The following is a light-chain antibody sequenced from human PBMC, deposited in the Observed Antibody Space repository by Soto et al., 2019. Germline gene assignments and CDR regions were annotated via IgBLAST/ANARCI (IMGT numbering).Light chain of an antibody. J-gene: IGKJ2*01. Sequence: DIQLTQSPSSLSASVGDRVTITCRASQSAVSYLNWYQQKPGKGPNLLIYATSNLQNGVPSRFSGSGSGTHFTLTISSLQPEDFATYYCQHSFSTPPEYTFGHGTKLETK. CDR3: QHSFSTPPEYT. CDR2: ATS. CDR1: QSAVSY. V-gene: IGKV1-39*01.